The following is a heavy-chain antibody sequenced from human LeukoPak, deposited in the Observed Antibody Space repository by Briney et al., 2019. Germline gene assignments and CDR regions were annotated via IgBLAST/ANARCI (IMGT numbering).Heavy chain of an antibody. D-gene: IGHD4-17*01. Sequence: SETLSLTCTVSGGSVSSYYWNWIRQPPGKGLEWIGYIYYSGSTNYNPSLKSRVTISVDTSKNQFSLKLSSVTAADTAVYYCARGGGDYEPLDYWGQGTLVTVSS. V-gene: IGHV4-59*02. J-gene: IGHJ4*02. CDR2: IYYSGST. CDR1: GGSVSSYY. CDR3: ARGGGDYEPLDY.